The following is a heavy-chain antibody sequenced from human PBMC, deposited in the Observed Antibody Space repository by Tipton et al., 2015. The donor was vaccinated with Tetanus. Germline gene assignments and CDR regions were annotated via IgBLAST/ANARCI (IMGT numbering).Heavy chain of an antibody. CDR2: INYSGSS. D-gene: IGHD3-3*01. V-gene: IGHV4-30-2*01. J-gene: IGHJ6*02. CDR3: ARAHYDFWSSDSYYYGMDV. Sequence: TLSLTCTVSGGSFTSDNSYWSWIRKPPGKGLEWIGYINYSGSSYYSPSLKSRVSISVDGSNNQFSLDLNPVTAADTAVYYCARAHYDFWSSDSYYYGMDVWGQGTTVTVSS. CDR1: GGSFTSDNSY.